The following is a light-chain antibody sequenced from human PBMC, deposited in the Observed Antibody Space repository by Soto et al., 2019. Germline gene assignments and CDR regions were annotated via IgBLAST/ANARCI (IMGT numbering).Light chain of an antibody. J-gene: IGLJ3*02. V-gene: IGLV1-47*01. Sequence: QSVLTQPPSASGTPGQRVTISCSGSSSNIARNYVSWYQHLPGTAPKLLIYRSDRRPSGVPDRFSGSKSGTSASLAISGLRSEDEADYYCAAWDDSLSGCVFGGGIQLTVL. CDR3: AAWDDSLSGCV. CDR1: SSNIARNY. CDR2: RSD.